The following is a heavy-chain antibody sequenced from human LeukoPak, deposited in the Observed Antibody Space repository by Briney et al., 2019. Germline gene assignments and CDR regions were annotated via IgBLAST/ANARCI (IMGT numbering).Heavy chain of an antibody. CDR3: ARVITAGSGTYYSFDI. CDR2: INPNTGGT. D-gene: IGHD3-10*01. CDR1: GYTFTSYY. V-gene: IGHV1-2*02. Sequence: ASVKVSCKASGYTFTSYYIHWVRQAPGQGIEWMGWINPNTGGTNYAQKFQGRVTLTRDTSISTAYMDLSRLRFDDTAVYYCARVITAGSGTYYSFDIWGQGTMVTVSS. J-gene: IGHJ3*02.